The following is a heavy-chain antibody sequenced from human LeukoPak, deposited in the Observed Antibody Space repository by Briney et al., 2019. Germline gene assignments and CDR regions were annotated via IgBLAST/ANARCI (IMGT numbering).Heavy chain of an antibody. D-gene: IGHD2-2*01. CDR3: ARRVVVPAAMPDSSGHPRAFDI. CDR2: IYPGDSDT. J-gene: IGHJ3*02. V-gene: IGHV5-51*01. CDR1: GYSFTSYW. Sequence: GESLKISCKGSGYSFTSYWIGWVRQMPGKGLEWMGIIYPGDSDTRYSPSFQGQVTISADKSISTAYLQWSSLKASDTAMYYCARRVVVPAAMPDSSGHPRAFDIWGQGTMVTVSS.